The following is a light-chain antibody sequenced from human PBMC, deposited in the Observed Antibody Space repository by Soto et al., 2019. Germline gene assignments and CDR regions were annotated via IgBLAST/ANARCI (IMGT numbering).Light chain of an antibody. J-gene: IGLJ3*02. CDR2: NDD. Sequence: QSVLSQPPSASGTPGQTVTISCSGRSSNIGSNTVNWYQQLPGTAPKLLIYNDDHRPSGVADRFSGSKSGTSASLAISGLQSEDEADYYCSAWDASLGAILFGGGTKLTVL. V-gene: IGLV1-44*01. CDR1: SSNIGSNT. CDR3: SAWDASLGAIL.